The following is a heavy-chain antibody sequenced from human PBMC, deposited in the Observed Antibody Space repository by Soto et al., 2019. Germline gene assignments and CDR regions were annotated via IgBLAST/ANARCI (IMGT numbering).Heavy chain of an antibody. D-gene: IGHD1-7*01. CDR3: ARVHGQWNYGRLHYYYGMEV. J-gene: IGHJ6*02. V-gene: IGHV4-4*07. CDR2: IYTSGST. Sequence: PSETLCLTCTVSGGSISSYYWSWIRQPAGKGLEWIGRIYTSGSTNYNPSLKSRVTMSVDTSKNQFSLKLSSVTAADTAVYYCARVHGQWNYGRLHYYYGMEVWGQGTTVTVS. CDR1: GGSISSYY.